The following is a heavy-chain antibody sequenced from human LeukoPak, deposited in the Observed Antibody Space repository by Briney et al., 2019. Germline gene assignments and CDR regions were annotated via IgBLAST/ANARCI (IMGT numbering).Heavy chain of an antibody. CDR1: GYTFANYD. Sequence: GASVKVSCTASGYTFANYDINWMRQATGQGLEWVGWMNPVTGNTGSAQKFQGRITMTRDTSISTAYMELSSLTSEDTAVYYCARHPTARAAVAQTNWFDPWGQGTPVTVSS. V-gene: IGHV1-8*01. CDR2: MNPVTGNT. CDR3: ARHPTARAAVAQTNWFDP. J-gene: IGHJ5*02. D-gene: IGHD6-19*01.